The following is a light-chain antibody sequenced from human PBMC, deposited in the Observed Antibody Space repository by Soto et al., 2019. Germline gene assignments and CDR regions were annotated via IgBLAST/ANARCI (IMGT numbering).Light chain of an antibody. CDR2: AVS. V-gene: IGLV2-14*01. CDR1: SSDVGGYHY. Sequence: QSVLTQPASASGFPGQSITISCTGTSSDVGGYHYVSWYQQHPGTAPTLMTYAVSNRPAGVSNRFSGSKSGNTASLTISGLQAEDEAEYYCSSYTSSSTLVFGTGTKVTVL. J-gene: IGLJ1*01. CDR3: SSYTSSSTLV.